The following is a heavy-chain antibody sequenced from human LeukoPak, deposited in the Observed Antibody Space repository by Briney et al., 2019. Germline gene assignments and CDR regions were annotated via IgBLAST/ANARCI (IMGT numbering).Heavy chain of an antibody. CDR2: VYHSGET. D-gene: IGHD3-22*01. Sequence: SETLSLTCTVSGGSVSSGDYYWSWIRQPPGEGLEWIGSVYHSGETYYNPSLNSRVTISVDRSKNQLSLKLNSVTAADTAVYYCARGEVYNYYDSSGYRYWGQGTLVTVSS. J-gene: IGHJ4*02. V-gene: IGHV4-30-2*01. CDR1: GGSVSSGDYY. CDR3: ARGEVYNYYDSSGYRY.